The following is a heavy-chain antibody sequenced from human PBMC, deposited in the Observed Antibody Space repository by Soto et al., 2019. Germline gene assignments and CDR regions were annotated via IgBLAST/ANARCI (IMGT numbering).Heavy chain of an antibody. D-gene: IGHD3-3*01. CDR2: ISAYNGNT. CDR1: GYTFTSYA. J-gene: IGHJ6*02. V-gene: IGHV1-18*01. CDR3: ASNYDFWSGYSSIGYYYYGMDV. Sequence: GASVKVSCKASGYTFTSYAISWVRQAPGQGLEWMGWISAYNGNTNYAQKLQGRVTMTTDTSTSTAYMELRSLRSDDTAVYYCASNYDFWSGYSSIGYYYYGMDVWGQGTTVTVS.